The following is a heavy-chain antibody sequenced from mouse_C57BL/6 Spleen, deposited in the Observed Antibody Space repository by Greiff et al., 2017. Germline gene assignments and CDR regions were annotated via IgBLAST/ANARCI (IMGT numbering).Heavy chain of an antibody. V-gene: IGHV1-26*01. D-gene: IGHD3-2*02. CDR1: GYTFTDYY. Sequence: VQLQQSGPELVKPGASVKISCKASGYTFTDYYMNWVKQSHGKSLEWIGDINPNNGGTSYNQKFKGKATLTVDKSSSTAYMELRSLTSADAAVYYCASLQLTLGFDYWGQGTTLTVSS. J-gene: IGHJ2*01. CDR2: INPNNGGT. CDR3: ASLQLTLGFDY.